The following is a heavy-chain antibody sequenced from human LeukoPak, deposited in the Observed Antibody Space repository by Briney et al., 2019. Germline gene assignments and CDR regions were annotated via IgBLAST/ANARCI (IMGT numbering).Heavy chain of an antibody. Sequence: GGSLRLSCAASGFTFSTYAMTWVRQAPGKGLEWVSAITGSGGATYYADSVKGRFTISRDNSKNTLYLQMNSLRAEDTAVYYCAKDRVPLAARPLHFDYWGQGTLVTVSS. CDR2: ITGSGGAT. CDR1: GFTFSTYA. CDR3: AKDRVPLAARPLHFDY. V-gene: IGHV3-23*01. J-gene: IGHJ4*02. D-gene: IGHD6-6*01.